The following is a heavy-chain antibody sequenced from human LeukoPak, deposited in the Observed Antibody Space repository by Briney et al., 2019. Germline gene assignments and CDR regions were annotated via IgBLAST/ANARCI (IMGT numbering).Heavy chain of an antibody. Sequence: SETLSLTCTVSGGSISSGDYYWSWIRQPPGKGLEWIEYIYYSGSTYDNPSLKSRVTISVDTSKNQFSLKLSSVTAADTAVYYCARDGKDYGLDAFDIWGQGTMVTVSS. J-gene: IGHJ3*02. D-gene: IGHD3-16*01. V-gene: IGHV4-30-4*01. CDR3: ARDGKDYGLDAFDI. CDR1: GGSISSGDYY. CDR2: IYYSGST.